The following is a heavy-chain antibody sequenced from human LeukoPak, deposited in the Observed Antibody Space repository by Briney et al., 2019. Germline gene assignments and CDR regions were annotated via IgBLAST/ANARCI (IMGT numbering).Heavy chain of an antibody. V-gene: IGHV3-43*02. Sequence: PGRSLRLSWAAAGFACSTEAMNWVRQAPVEGLEWVSGISIGGSTYYANSVKGRFTISRDNSKNSLYLQMNSLRTEDTALYYCAQDRSGSYDHWGQGTLVTVSS. CDR3: AQDRSGSYDH. CDR2: ISIGGST. D-gene: IGHD1-26*01. CDR1: GFACSTEA. J-gene: IGHJ5*02.